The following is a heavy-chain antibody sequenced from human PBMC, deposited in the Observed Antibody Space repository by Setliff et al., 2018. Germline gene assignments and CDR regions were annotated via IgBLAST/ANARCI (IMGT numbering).Heavy chain of an antibody. J-gene: IGHJ6*03. CDR2: IYTGGSA. CDR1: GGSISSYY. Sequence: SETLSLTCTVSGGSISSYYWSWIRQPAGKGLEWIGHIYTGGSANYNPSLKSRVTMSIDTSKNQFSLKLNSVTAADMAVYYCAREQWLDPPGYYYVDVWAKGTTVTVSS. CDR3: AREQWLDPPGYYYVDV. D-gene: IGHD6-19*01. V-gene: IGHV4-4*07.